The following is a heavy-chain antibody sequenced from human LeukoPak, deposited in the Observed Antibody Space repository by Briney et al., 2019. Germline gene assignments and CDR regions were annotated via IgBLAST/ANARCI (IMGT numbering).Heavy chain of an antibody. J-gene: IGHJ4*02. CDR3: ARVILLGGFDY. CDR1: GGSISSSSYY. Sequence: SETLSLTCTVSGGSISSSSYYWGWIRQPPGKGLEWIGSIYYSGSTYYNPSLKSRVTISVDTSKNQFSLKLSSVTAADTAVYYCARVILLGGFDYWGQGTLVTVSS. CDR2: IYYSGST. D-gene: IGHD3-16*01. V-gene: IGHV4-39*07.